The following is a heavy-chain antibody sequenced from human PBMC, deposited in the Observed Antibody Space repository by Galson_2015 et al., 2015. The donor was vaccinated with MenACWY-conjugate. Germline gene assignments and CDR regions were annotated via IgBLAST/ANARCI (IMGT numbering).Heavy chain of an antibody. CDR2: INQDGSEK. CDR1: GFTFSSNW. J-gene: IGHJ6*02. D-gene: IGHD5-24*01. V-gene: IGHV3-7*03. Sequence: CAASGFTFSSNWMSWVRQAPGKGLEWVANINQDGSEKYYVDSMKGRFTISRDDAKNSLYLQMNSLRAEDTAVYYCARLPAGSEIRYFYGMDVWGQGTTVTVSS. CDR3: ARLPAGSEIRYFYGMDV.